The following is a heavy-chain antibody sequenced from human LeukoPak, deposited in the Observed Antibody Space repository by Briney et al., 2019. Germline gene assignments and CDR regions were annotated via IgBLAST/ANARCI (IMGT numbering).Heavy chain of an antibody. Sequence: GGSLRLSCAASGFTFSSYWMSWVRQAPGKGLEWVANIKQDGSEKYYVDSVKGRFTISRDNAKNSLYLQVNSLRAEDTAVYYCAREGITAAADYRGQGTLVTVSS. CDR1: GFTFSSYW. CDR2: IKQDGSEK. D-gene: IGHD6-13*01. V-gene: IGHV3-7*01. J-gene: IGHJ4*02. CDR3: AREGITAAADY.